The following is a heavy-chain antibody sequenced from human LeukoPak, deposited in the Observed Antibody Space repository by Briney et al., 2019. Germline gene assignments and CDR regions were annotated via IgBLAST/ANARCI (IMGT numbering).Heavy chain of an antibody. CDR1: GFTFSSYS. CDR3: ARDPKWLRSDRANYFDY. CDR2: ISSSSSYI. J-gene: IGHJ4*02. V-gene: IGHV3-21*01. Sequence: GGSLRLSCAASGFTFSSYSMNWVRQAPGKGLEWVSSISSSSSYIYYADSVKGRFTISRDNAKNSLYLQMNSLRAEDTAVYYCARDPKWLRSDRANYFDYWGQGTPVTVSS. D-gene: IGHD5-12*01.